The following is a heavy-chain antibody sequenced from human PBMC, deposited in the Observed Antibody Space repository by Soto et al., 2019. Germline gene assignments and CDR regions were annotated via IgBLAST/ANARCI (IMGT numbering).Heavy chain of an antibody. D-gene: IGHD3-16*01. V-gene: IGHV3-30-3*01. J-gene: IGHJ4*02. Sequence: GGSLRLSCAASGFTFSSYAMHWVRQAPGKGLEWVAVISYDGSNKYYADSVKGRFTISRDNSKNTLYLQMNSLRAEDTAVYYCARGGLAQPVDYWGQGTLVTVSP. CDR3: ARGGLAQPVDY. CDR1: GFTFSSYA. CDR2: ISYDGSNK.